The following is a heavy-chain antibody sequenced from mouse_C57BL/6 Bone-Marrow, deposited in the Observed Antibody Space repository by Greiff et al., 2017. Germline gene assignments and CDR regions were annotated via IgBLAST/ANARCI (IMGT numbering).Heavy chain of an antibody. V-gene: IGHV1-80*01. J-gene: IGHJ4*01. CDR2: IFPGDGDT. CDR3: ARLRYYAIDY. Sequence: VQLQQSGAELLKPGASVQISCKASGYAFSSYWMNWVKQRPGKGLEWIGQIFPGDGDTNYNGKFKGKATLTADKSSSTAYMQLSSLTSEDSAVYFCARLRYYAIDYWGQGTSVTVSS. D-gene: IGHD1-1*01. CDR1: GYAFSSYW.